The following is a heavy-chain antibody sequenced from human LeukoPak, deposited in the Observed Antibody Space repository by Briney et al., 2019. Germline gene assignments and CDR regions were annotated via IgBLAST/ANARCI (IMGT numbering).Heavy chain of an antibody. CDR2: IYYSGST. Sequence: SETLSLTCTVSGGSISSSSYYWGWIRQPPGKGLEWIGSIYYSGSTYYNPSLKSRVTISVDTSKNQFSLKLSSVTAADTAVYYCASVTAMVNYWGQGTLVTVSS. CDR1: GGSISSSSYY. D-gene: IGHD5-18*01. V-gene: IGHV4-39*01. J-gene: IGHJ4*02. CDR3: ASVTAMVNY.